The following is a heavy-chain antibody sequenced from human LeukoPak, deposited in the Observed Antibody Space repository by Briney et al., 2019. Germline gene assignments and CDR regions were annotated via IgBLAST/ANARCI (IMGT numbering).Heavy chain of an antibody. CDR1: GFTSSSYW. J-gene: IGHJ4*02. D-gene: IGHD6-13*01. V-gene: IGHV3-74*01. CDR3: ARDVGAAAFDY. CDR2: INSDGSST. Sequence: GGSLRLSCAASGFTSSSYWMHWVRQAPGKGLVWVSRINSDGSSTSYADSVKGRFTISRDNAKNTLYLQMNSLRAEDTAVYYCARDVGAAAFDYWGQGTLVAVSS.